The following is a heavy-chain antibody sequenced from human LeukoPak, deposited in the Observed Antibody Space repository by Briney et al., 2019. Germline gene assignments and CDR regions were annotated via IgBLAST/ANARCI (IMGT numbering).Heavy chain of an antibody. D-gene: IGHD3-10*01. J-gene: IGHJ3*02. V-gene: IGHV3-30*02. CDR2: IRYDGSNK. Sequence: GGSLRLSCAASGFTFSSYGMHWVRQAPGKGLEWVAFIRYDGSNKYYADSVKGRFTISRDNSKNTLYLQMNSLRAEDTAVYYCARHYYYGSGSYLDIWGQGTMVTVSS. CDR3: ARHYYYGSGSYLDI. CDR1: GFTFSSYG.